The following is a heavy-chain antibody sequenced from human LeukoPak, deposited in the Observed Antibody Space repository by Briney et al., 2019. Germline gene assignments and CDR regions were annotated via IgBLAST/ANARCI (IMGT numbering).Heavy chain of an antibody. V-gene: IGHV4-31*03. Sequence: SETLSPTCTVSGGSISSGGYYWSWIRQHPGKGLEWIGYIYYSGSTYYNPSLKSRVTISVDTSKNQFSLKLSSVTAADTAVYYCARGRGTYYYDSSGYYFDYWGQGTLVTVSS. D-gene: IGHD3-22*01. CDR3: ARGRGTYYYDSSGYYFDY. CDR2: IYYSGST. J-gene: IGHJ4*02. CDR1: GGSISSGGYY.